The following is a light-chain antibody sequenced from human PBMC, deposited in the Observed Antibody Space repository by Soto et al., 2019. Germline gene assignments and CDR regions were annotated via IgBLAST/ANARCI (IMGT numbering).Light chain of an antibody. CDR1: TYNIGTNT. V-gene: IGLV1-44*01. J-gene: IGLJ2*01. CDR2: TNN. CDR3: SAWDDRLNCVV. Sequence: QSVLTQPPSASGTPGQRVTISCSGSTYNIGTNTVNWYQQLPGTAPKLLIYTNNQRPSGVPDRFSVSKSGTSASLAISGLQSEDEADYYWSAWDDRLNCVVFGGGTKLTVL.